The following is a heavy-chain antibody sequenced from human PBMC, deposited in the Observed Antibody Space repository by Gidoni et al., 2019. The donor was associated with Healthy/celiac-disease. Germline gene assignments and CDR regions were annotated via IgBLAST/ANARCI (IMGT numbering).Heavy chain of an antibody. D-gene: IGHD6-13*01. CDR2: IRYDGSNK. V-gene: IGHV3-30*02. J-gene: IGHJ6*03. CDR3: AKGGSSSPEDYYYYMDV. CDR1: GFTFSSSG. Sequence: QVQLVESGGGVVQPGGSLRLSCAASGFTFSSSGLHWVRQDPGKGLEWVAFIRYDGSNKYYADSVKGRFTISRDNSKNTLYLQMNSLRAEDTAVYYCAKGGSSSPEDYYYYMDVWGKGTTVTVSS.